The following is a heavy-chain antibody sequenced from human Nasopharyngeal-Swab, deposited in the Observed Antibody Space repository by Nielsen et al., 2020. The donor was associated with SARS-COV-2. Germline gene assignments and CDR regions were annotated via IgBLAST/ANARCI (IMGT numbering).Heavy chain of an antibody. D-gene: IGHD6-19*01. CDR1: GFTFSSYV. V-gene: IGHV3-30*04. CDR3: ARIRSSGWYPFDLDY. J-gene: IGHJ4*02. CDR2: MSYDGTNT. Sequence: LSLTCAASGFTFSSYVIHWVRQAPGKGLEWVAFMSYDGTNTYYADSVKGRFTISRDNSKNTVYLQMNSLRADDTAVYYCARIRSSGWYPFDLDYWGQGTLVTVSS.